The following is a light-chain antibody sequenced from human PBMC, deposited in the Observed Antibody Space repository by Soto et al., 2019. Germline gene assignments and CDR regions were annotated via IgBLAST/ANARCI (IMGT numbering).Light chain of an antibody. CDR1: QSISSY. CDR3: QQSSEATWT. CDR2: AAS. Sequence: DIQMTQSPSSLSASVGDRVTITCRASQSISSYLNWYQQKPGKDPKLLIYAASSLQSGVPSRFSGSGSGTDFTLTISSLQPEDFATYYCQQSSEATWTFGQGTKVEIK. J-gene: IGKJ1*01. V-gene: IGKV1-39*01.